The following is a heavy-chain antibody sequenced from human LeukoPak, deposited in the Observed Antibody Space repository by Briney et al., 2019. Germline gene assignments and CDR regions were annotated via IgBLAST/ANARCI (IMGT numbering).Heavy chain of an antibody. D-gene: IGHD1-26*01. CDR3: ARDMKRSRARWENLGFDP. CDR1: GYIFTTYG. V-gene: IGHV1-18*01. CDR2: ISVYKYNT. Sequence: ASVPVSCMASGYIFTTYGITWVRQAPGQGLAWMGWISVYKYNTYYSQKLQGRVTMTTDTSKRTAYMELRSMKSDDTAVYYCARDMKRSRARWENLGFDPWGQGTLVTVSS. J-gene: IGHJ5*02.